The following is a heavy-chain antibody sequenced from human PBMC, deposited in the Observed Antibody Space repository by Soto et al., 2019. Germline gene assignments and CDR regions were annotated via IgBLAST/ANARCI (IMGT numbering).Heavy chain of an antibody. V-gene: IGHV1-18*01. CDR3: ARDGPPISS. CDR2: ISADNGNP. J-gene: IGHJ5*02. Sequence: QVQLGQSGAEVKKPGSSVKVSSRASGYTFTGYAITWVRQPPGQGLEWMGWISADNGNPNYAQKLQGRVTMTTDTSTSTAYMELRSLRSDATAVYYCARDGPPISSWGQGPLVTVSS. CDR1: GYTFTGYA.